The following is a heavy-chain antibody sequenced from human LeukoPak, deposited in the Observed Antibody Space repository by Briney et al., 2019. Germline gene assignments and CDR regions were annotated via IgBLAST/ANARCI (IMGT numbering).Heavy chain of an antibody. D-gene: IGHD6-13*01. Sequence: SETLSLTCTVSGGSISSQYWSWIRQPPGKGLGWIGYIYYSYSGSTNYNPSLKSRVTISVDTSKNQFSLKLSSVTAADTAGYYCARHSSTWYDFDYWGQGTLVTVSS. CDR1: GGSISSQY. CDR3: ARHSSTWYDFDY. CDR2: IYYSYSGST. V-gene: IGHV4-59*08. J-gene: IGHJ4*02.